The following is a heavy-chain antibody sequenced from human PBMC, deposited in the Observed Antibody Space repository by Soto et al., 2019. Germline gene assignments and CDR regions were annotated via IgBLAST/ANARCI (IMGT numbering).Heavy chain of an antibody. CDR2: IYSSGST. CDR3: ARFVRSCSGTTCYTRADV. Sequence: QVQLQESGPGLAKPSETLSLTCTVSGGSVSSDTHYWSWIRQPPGKRLEWIGFIYSSGSTNYNHSLKSRVTMSVDTSKNQFSLKLRSVIVADTAVYHCARFVRSCSGTTCYTRADVWGQGTTVTVSS. CDR1: GGSVSSDTHY. J-gene: IGHJ6*02. V-gene: IGHV4-61*01. D-gene: IGHD2-2*02.